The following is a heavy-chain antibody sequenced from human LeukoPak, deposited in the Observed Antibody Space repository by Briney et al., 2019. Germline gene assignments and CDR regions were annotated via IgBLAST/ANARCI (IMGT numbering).Heavy chain of an antibody. J-gene: IGHJ4*02. CDR3: AKDHDTYGGLTTSDY. CDR1: GCTFSSYA. V-gene: IGHV3-23*01. D-gene: IGHD4/OR15-4a*01. Sequence: GGSLRLSCAASGCTFSSYAMSWVRQAPGKGLEWVSAISGSGGSTYYADSVKGRFTISRDNSKNTLYLQMNSLRAEDTAVYYCAKDHDTYGGLTTSDYWGQGTLVTVSS. CDR2: ISGSGGST.